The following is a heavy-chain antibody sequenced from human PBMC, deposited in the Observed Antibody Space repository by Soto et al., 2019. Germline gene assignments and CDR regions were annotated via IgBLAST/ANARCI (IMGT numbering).Heavy chain of an antibody. CDR2: IYYSGST. J-gene: IGHJ6*02. V-gene: IGHV4-31*03. D-gene: IGHD3-10*01. CDR1: GGSISSGGYY. CDR3: ARDLGAELLWFGEFYGMDV. Sequence: QVQLQESGPGLVKPSQTLSLTCTVSGGSISSGGYYWSWIRQHPGKGLEWIGYIYYSGSTYYNPSLKSRVTISVDTSKNQFSLKLSSVTAADTAVYYSARDLGAELLWFGEFYGMDVWGQRTPVTVS.